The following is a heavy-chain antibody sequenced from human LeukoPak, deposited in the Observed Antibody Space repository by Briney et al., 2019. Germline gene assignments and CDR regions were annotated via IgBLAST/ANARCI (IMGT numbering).Heavy chain of an antibody. CDR3: ARGYDSSGYPFDY. CDR1: GGSISSSSYY. V-gene: IGHV4-39*01. Sequence: SETLSLTCTVSGGSISSSSYYWGWVRQPPGKGLEWIGSLYYSGNIFYNPSLKSRVTISVDTSKNRFSLKLSSVTAADTAVYYCARGYDSSGYPFDYWGQGTLVTVSS. J-gene: IGHJ4*02. D-gene: IGHD3-22*01. CDR2: LYYSGNI.